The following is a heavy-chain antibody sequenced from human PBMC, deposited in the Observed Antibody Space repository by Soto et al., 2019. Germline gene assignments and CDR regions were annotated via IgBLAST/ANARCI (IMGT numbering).Heavy chain of an antibody. J-gene: IGHJ4*02. CDR3: AHIVVVGLGYYFDY. CDR1: GFSLSSTRMA. V-gene: IGHV2-5*02. D-gene: IGHD3-22*01. Sequence: QITLKESGPTLVKPTQTLTLTCTFSGFSLSSTRMAVGWIRQPPGKALEWLALIYWDDDKRYSPFLKSRLTITKDTSKNRVVLTMSNTEPVDSARYYCAHIVVVGLGYYFDYWGQGRLVTVSS. CDR2: IYWDDDK.